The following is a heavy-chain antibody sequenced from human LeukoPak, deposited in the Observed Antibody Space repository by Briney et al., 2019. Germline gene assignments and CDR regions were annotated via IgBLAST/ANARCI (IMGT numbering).Heavy chain of an antibody. V-gene: IGHV1-46*01. D-gene: IGHD3-16*02. CDR2: INPSGGST. Sequence: ASVKVSCKASGYTFTGYYMHWVRQAPGQGLERMGIINPSGGSTSYAQKFQGRVTMTTDTSTSTAYMELRSLRSDDTAVYYCARGRYDYVWGSYRYGPPDFDYWGQGTLVTVSS. CDR1: GYTFTGYY. CDR3: ARGRYDYVWGSYRYGPPDFDY. J-gene: IGHJ4*02.